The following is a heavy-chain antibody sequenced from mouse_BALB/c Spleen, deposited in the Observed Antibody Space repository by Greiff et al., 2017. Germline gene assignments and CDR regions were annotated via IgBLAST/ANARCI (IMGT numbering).Heavy chain of an antibody. CDR2: IYPGSGST. D-gene: IGHD2-2*01. CDR3: ARGEYGYDDLAWFAY. CDR1: GYNFTSYW. J-gene: IGHJ3*01. Sequence: QVQLQQSGAELVKPGTSVKLSCKASGYNFTSYWINWVKLRPGQGLEWIGDIYPGSGSTNYNEKFKSKATLTVDTSSSTAYMQLSSLASEDSALYYCARGEYGYDDLAWFAYWGQGTLVTVSA. V-gene: IGHV1-55*01.